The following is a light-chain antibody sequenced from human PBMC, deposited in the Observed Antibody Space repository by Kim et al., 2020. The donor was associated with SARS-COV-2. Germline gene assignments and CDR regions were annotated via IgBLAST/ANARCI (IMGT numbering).Light chain of an antibody. Sequence: ASGGDRVTITCRASQDINNILAWYQQKPGKAPKLLITAASSLESGVPSRFSGSGSGTHFTLTINSLQLEDFATYFCQQLISYPITFGQGTRLEIK. CDR1: QDINNI. CDR2: AAS. J-gene: IGKJ5*01. CDR3: QQLISYPIT. V-gene: IGKV1-13*02.